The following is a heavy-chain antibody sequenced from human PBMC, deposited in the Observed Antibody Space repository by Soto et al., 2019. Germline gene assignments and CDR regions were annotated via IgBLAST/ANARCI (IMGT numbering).Heavy chain of an antibody. V-gene: IGHV4-34*01. CDR3: ARTSVGATNYGMDV. D-gene: IGHD1-26*01. Sequence: PSETLSLTCAVYGGSFSGYYWSWIRQPPGKGLEWIGEINHSGSTNYNPSLKSRVTISVDTSKNQFSLKLSSVTAADTAVYYCARTSVGATNYGMDVWGQGTTVTVSS. J-gene: IGHJ6*02. CDR2: INHSGST. CDR1: GGSFSGYY.